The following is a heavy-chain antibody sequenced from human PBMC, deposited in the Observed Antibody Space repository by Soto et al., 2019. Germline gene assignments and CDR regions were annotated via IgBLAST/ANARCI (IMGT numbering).Heavy chain of an antibody. Sequence: ALVKVSCKASGYIFIGYHIHWVRQAPGRGLEWMGWINPNSGDTEYAQNFQGRVTMTRDTSFNLVYMEMSGLMSDDTAVYYCARDARGTRGFDEMDIWGQGTTVTVSS. CDR1: GYIFIGYH. CDR2: INPNSGDT. V-gene: IGHV1-2*02. CDR3: ARDARGTRGFDEMDI. J-gene: IGHJ6*02. D-gene: IGHD3-9*01.